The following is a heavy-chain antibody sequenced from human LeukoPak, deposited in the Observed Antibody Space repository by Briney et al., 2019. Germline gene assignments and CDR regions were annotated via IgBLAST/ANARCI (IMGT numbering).Heavy chain of an antibody. CDR2: IYHSGST. D-gene: IGHD2-2*01. Sequence: PSETLSLTCTVSGGSISTYYWSWIRQPPGKGLEWIGYIYHSGSTKYDPSLKSRVTISVDTSKNQFSLKLSSVTAADTGVYYCARLASSRYCSSAACSRDYWGQGTLVIVSS. V-gene: IGHV4-59*12. CDR3: ARLASSRYCSSAACSRDY. J-gene: IGHJ4*02. CDR1: GGSISTYY.